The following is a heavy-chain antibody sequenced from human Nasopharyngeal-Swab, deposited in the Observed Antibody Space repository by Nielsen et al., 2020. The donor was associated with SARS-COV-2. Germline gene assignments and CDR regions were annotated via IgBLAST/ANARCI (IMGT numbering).Heavy chain of an antibody. Sequence: GESLKISCAASGFTFSSFAMAWVRQAPGKGLDWVSTISGGAGSTYYADSVKGRFTISRDNSKTTLYLQLNSLGAEDTAAYFCAKGPRYNWDYPSTYFDYWGQGTLVTVSS. V-gene: IGHV3-23*01. D-gene: IGHD1-7*01. CDR3: AKGPRYNWDYPSTYFDY. CDR2: ISGGAGST. CDR1: GFTFSSFA. J-gene: IGHJ4*02.